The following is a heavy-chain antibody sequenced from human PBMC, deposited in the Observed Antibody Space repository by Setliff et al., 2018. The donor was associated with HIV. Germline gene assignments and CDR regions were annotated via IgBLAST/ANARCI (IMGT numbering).Heavy chain of an antibody. J-gene: IGHJ6*03. Sequence: GVSLKISCAASGFTFDEYTMHWVRQAPGKGLGWVSLISWDGGSTYYADSVKGRFTVSRDNSKNSLYLQMNSLRTEDTALYYCVKGITGFYSGSYNIGGMDVWGKGTTVTVSS. CDR3: VKGITGFYSGSYNIGGMDV. CDR2: ISWDGGST. V-gene: IGHV3-43*01. D-gene: IGHD1-26*01. CDR1: GFTFDEYT.